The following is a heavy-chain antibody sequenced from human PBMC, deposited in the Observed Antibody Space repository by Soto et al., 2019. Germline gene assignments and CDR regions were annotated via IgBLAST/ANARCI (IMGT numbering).Heavy chain of an antibody. V-gene: IGHV4-59*08. J-gene: IGHJ4*02. CDR3: ARRYGSAIDY. D-gene: IGHD1-26*01. CDR1: GGSISSYY. Sequence: SETLSLTCTVSGGSISSYYWSWIRQPPGKGLEWIGYIYYSGSTYYNPSLKSRVTISVDRSKNQFSLKLNSVTAADTAVYYCARRYGSAIDYWGQGTLVTVSS. CDR2: IYYSGST.